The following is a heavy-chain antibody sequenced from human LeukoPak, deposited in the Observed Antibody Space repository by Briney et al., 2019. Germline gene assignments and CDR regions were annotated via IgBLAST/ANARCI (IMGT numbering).Heavy chain of an antibody. V-gene: IGHV3-33*01. J-gene: IGHJ2*01. CDR2: IWYDGSNK. CDR3: ARDLRWSHYWYFDL. Sequence: GGSLRLSCAASGFTFSSYGMHWVRQAPGKGLEWVAVIWYDGSNKYYADSVKGRFTISRDNSKNTLYLQMNSLRAEDTAVYYCARDLRWSHYWYFDLWGRGTLVTVSS. D-gene: IGHD2-15*01. CDR1: GFTFSSYG.